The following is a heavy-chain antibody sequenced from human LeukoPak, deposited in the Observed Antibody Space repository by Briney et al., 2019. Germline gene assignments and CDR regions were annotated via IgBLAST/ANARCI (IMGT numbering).Heavy chain of an antibody. CDR1: GYTFTSYY. V-gene: IGHV1-2*02. Sequence: ASVKVSCNAAGYTFTSYYMQWVRQSPGQGVGGVGGINLNSGGTNYAQKFQGRVTMTRDTSISTAYMELSRLRSDDTAVYYCARARITMVRGVKGGNWFDPWGQGTLVTVS. CDR2: INLNSGGT. J-gene: IGHJ5*02. D-gene: IGHD3-10*01. CDR3: ARARITMVRGVKGGNWFDP.